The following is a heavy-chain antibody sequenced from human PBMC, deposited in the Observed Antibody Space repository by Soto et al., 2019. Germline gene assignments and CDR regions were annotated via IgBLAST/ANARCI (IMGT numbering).Heavy chain of an antibody. D-gene: IGHD2-2*01. CDR3: ARARGGDIVVLYYMDV. V-gene: IGHV3-33*01. J-gene: IGHJ6*03. Sequence: GGSLRLSCAASGFTFSSYGMHWVRQAPGKGLEWVAVIWYDGSNKYYADSVKGRFTISRDNSKNTLYLQMNSLRAEDTAVYYCARARGGDIVVLYYMDVWGKGTTVTVSS. CDR2: IWYDGSNK. CDR1: GFTFSSYG.